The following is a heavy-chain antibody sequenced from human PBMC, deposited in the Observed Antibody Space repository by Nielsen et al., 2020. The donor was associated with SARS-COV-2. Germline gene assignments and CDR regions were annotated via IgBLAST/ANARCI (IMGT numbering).Heavy chain of an antibody. Sequence: GESLKISCAASGFTFSTYWMSWVRQAPGKGLEWVANIKEDESEKYYLDSVKGRFTISRDNAKSSLYLQMNSLRAEDTAVYHCARHTYSSSPPDYWGQGTLVTVSS. CDR1: GFTFSTYW. V-gene: IGHV3-7*03. CDR3: ARHTYSSSPPDY. D-gene: IGHD6-6*01. CDR2: IKEDESEK. J-gene: IGHJ4*02.